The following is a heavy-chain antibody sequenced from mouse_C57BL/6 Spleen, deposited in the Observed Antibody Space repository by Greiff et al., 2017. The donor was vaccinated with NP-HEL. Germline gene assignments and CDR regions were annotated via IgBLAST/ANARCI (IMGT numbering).Heavy chain of an antibody. CDR1: GYTFTSYW. Sequence: QVQLKQPGAELVKPGASVKLSCKASGYTFTSYWMQWVKQRPGQGLEWIGEIDPSDSYTNYNQKFKGKATLTVDTSSSTAYMQLSSLTSEDSAVYYCARFYYGSSRYAMDYWGQGTSVTVSS. CDR2: IDPSDSYT. CDR3: ARFYYGSSRYAMDY. V-gene: IGHV1-50*01. J-gene: IGHJ4*01. D-gene: IGHD1-1*01.